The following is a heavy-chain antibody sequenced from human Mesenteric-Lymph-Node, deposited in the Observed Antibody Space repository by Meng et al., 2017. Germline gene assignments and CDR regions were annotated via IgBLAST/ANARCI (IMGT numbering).Heavy chain of an antibody. V-gene: IGHV3-30*07. CDR3: ARTIEDY. CDR1: GFTFSSYA. D-gene: IGHD4/OR15-4a*01. CDR2: ISYDGSNK. J-gene: IGHJ4*02. Sequence: GESLKISCAASGFTFSSYAMHWVRQAPGKGLEWVAVISYDGSNKYYADSVKGRFTISRDNSKSMLYLQMNTLRAEDTAVYYCARTIEDYWGQGTLVTVSS.